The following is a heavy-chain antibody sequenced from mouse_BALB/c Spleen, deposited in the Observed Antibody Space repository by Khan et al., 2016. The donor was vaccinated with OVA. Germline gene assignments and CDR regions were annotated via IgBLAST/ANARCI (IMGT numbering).Heavy chain of an antibody. CDR1: GYTFTSYY. CDR3: ARDDYFVGDAMDY. CDR2: IYPGNVNT. V-gene: IGHV1S56*01. J-gene: IGHJ4*01. D-gene: IGHD2-4*01. Sequence: QVQLKESGPELVKPGASVRISCKASGYTFTSYYIHWVKQRPGQGLEWLGWIYPGNVNTKYNEKFKGKATLTADKSSSTAYMQLSSLTSEYSAVYFCARDDYFVGDAMDYWGQGTSVTVSS.